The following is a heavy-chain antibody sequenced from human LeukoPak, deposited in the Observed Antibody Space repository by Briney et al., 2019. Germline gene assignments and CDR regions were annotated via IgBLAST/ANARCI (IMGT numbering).Heavy chain of an antibody. V-gene: IGHV1-2*02. CDR2: INPNSGGT. CDR3: ARNDYYGSGETGFDY. D-gene: IGHD3-10*01. J-gene: IGHJ4*02. CDR1: GYTFTGYY. Sequence: ASVKVSCKASGYTFTGYYMHWVRQAPGQGLEWMGWINPNSGGTNYAQKFQGRVTMTRDTSISTAYMELSRLRSDDTAVYYCARNDYYGSGETGFDYWGLGTLVTVSS.